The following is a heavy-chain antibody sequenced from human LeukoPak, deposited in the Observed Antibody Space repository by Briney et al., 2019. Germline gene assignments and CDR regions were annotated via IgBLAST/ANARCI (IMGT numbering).Heavy chain of an antibody. Sequence: ASVKVSCKASGYTFTSYGMSWVRQAPGQGLEWMGWISAYNGNTNYAQKLQGRVTMTTDTSTSTAYMELRSLRSDDTAVYYCARGPAATYYYYYYMDVWGKGTTVTVSS. V-gene: IGHV1-18*01. CDR2: ISAYNGNT. CDR1: GYTFTSYG. D-gene: IGHD2-2*01. J-gene: IGHJ6*03. CDR3: ARGPAATYYYYYYMDV.